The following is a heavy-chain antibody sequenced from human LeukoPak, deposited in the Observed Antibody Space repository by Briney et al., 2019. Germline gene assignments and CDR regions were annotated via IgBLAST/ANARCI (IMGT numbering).Heavy chain of an antibody. J-gene: IGHJ4*02. Sequence: SETLSLTCTVSGGSISSYYWSWIRQPPGKGLEWIGYIYYSGSTNYNPSLKSRVTISVDTSKNQFSLKLSSVTAADTAVYYCARGQWLVDYWGQGTLVTVSS. CDR2: IYYSGST. CDR3: ARGQWLVDY. D-gene: IGHD6-19*01. V-gene: IGHV4-59*12. CDR1: GGSISSYY.